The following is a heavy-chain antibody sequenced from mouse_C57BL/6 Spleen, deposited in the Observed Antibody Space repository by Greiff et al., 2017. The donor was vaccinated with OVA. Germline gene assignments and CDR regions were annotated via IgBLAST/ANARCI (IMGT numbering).Heavy chain of an antibody. Sequence: LQQSGPGILQSSQTLSLTCSFSGFSLSTSGMGVSWIRQPSGKGLEWLAHIYWDDDKRYNPSLKSRLTISKDTSRNQVFLKITSVDTADTATYYCARRGGYDDGYYFDYWGQGTTLTVSS. V-gene: IGHV8-12*01. CDR3: ARRGGYDDGYYFDY. D-gene: IGHD2-2*01. CDR1: GFSLSTSGMG. J-gene: IGHJ2*01. CDR2: IYWDDDK.